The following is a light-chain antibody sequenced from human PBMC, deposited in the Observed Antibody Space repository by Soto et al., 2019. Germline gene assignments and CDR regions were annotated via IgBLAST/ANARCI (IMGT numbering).Light chain of an antibody. Sequence: EIVLTQSPATLSLSPGERVTLSCRASQSVSSYLAWYQQKPGQAPRLLIYDASNRATGIPDRFSGSGSGTDFTLTISSLEPEDFAVYYCQQRSNWPPSTVGQGTRLEIK. CDR3: QQRSNWPPST. CDR1: QSVSSY. V-gene: IGKV3-11*01. CDR2: DAS. J-gene: IGKJ5*01.